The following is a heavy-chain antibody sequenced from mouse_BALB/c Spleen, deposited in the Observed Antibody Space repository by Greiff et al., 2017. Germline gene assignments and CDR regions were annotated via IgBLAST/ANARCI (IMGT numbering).Heavy chain of an antibody. Sequence: VQLQQSGAELVRPGTSVKMSCTAAGYTFTNYWIGWVKQTPGNGLEWIGDIYTGGGYTNYNEKFKGKATLTADTTSSTAYMQLSSLTSEDSAIYYCAKEESYDGYAMDYWGQGTSVTVSS. CDR2: IYTGGGYT. V-gene: IGHV1-63*02. CDR1: GYTFTNYW. CDR3: AKEESYDGYAMDY. J-gene: IGHJ4*01. D-gene: IGHD2-12*01.